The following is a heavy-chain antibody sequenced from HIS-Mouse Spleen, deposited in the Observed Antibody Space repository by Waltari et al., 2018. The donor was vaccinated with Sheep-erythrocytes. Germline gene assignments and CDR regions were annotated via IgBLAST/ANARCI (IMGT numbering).Heavy chain of an antibody. Sequence: QLQLQESGPGLVKPSETLSLTCTVSGGSISSSSYYWGWIRQPRGKGLEWIGSIYYSGSTYDSPSRKSRVPISVDTSKNQFSLKLSSVTAADTAVYYCARDEGTYYDFWSGYLPSYYFDYWGQGTLVTVSS. CDR3: ARDEGTYYDFWSGYLPSYYFDY. CDR1: GGSISSSSYY. CDR2: IYYSGST. V-gene: IGHV4-39*07. J-gene: IGHJ4*02. D-gene: IGHD3-3*01.